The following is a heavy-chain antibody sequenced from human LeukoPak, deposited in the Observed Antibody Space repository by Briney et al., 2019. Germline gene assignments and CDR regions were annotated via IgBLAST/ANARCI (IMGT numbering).Heavy chain of an antibody. J-gene: IGHJ5*02. D-gene: IGHD3-22*01. Sequence: GGSLRLSCAASGFTFSSYGMHWVRQAPGKGLEWVAFIRFDGLNKYYADSVKGRFTISRDNSKNTLYLQMNSLSAEDTAVYYCAKRAPDNSGPKWFDPWGQGTLVTVSS. CDR3: AKRAPDNSGPKWFDP. CDR1: GFTFSSYG. V-gene: IGHV3-30*02. CDR2: IRFDGLNK.